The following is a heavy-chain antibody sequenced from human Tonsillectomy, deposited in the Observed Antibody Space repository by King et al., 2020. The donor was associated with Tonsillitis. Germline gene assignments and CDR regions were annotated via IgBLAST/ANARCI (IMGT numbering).Heavy chain of an antibody. CDR2: MNPSGGST. V-gene: IGHV1-46*03. J-gene: IGHJ4*02. D-gene: IGHD4-17*01. CDR1: GYTFTSYY. Sequence: VKLVESGAEVKKPGASVKVSCKASGYTFTSYYMHWVRQAPGQGLEWMGIMNPSGGSTSFAQKFQGRVTMTRDTSTSTVYMELNSLGSEDTAIYYCVSLRPGDYPQTVLDQWGQGTLVTVSS. CDR3: VSLRPGDYPQTVLDQ.